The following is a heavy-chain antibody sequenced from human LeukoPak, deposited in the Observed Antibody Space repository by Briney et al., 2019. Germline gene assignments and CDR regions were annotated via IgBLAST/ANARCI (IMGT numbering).Heavy chain of an antibody. Sequence: SETLSLTCSVSGGSISSYYWSWIRQPPGKGLEWIGYIYYSGSTNYNPSLKSRVTISVDTSKNQFSLKLSSVTAADTAVYYCARDSSGRAWFDPWGQGTLVTVSS. CDR3: ARDSSGRAWFDP. CDR2: IYYSGST. J-gene: IGHJ5*02. V-gene: IGHV4-59*01. CDR1: GGSISSYY. D-gene: IGHD6-19*01.